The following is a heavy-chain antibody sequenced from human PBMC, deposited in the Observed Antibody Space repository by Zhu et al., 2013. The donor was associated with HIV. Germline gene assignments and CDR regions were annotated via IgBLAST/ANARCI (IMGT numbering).Heavy chain of an antibody. Sequence: QVQLQESGPGLVKPSQTLSLTCTVSGGSISSGDYYWSWIRQPPGKGLEWIGYIYYSGSTYYNPSLKSRLTISVDTSKNQFSLRLTSVTAADTAVYHCARGIDSIVNSEMDVWGQGATVTVS. CDR1: GGSISSGDYY. CDR2: IYYSGST. V-gene: IGHV4-30-4*01. D-gene: IGHD2-15*01. CDR3: ARGIDSIVNSEMDV. J-gene: IGHJ6*02.